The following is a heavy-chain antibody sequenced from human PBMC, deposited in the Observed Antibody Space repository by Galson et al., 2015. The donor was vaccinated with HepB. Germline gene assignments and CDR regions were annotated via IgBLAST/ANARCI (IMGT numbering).Heavy chain of an antibody. Sequence: SVKVSCKASGYTFTSYGISWVRQAPGQGLEWMGWISAYNGNTNYAQKLQGRVTMTTDTSTSTAYMELRSLRSDDTAVYYCARDLSRWGFYDFWSGYFPDYYYMDVWGKGTTVTVSS. CDR2: ISAYNGNT. D-gene: IGHD3-3*01. V-gene: IGHV1-18*01. J-gene: IGHJ6*03. CDR1: GYTFTSYG. CDR3: ARDLSRWGFYDFWSGYFPDYYYMDV.